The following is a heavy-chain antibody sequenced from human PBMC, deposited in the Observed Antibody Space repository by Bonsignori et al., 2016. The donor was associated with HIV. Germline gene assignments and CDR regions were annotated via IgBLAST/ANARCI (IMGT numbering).Heavy chain of an antibody. CDR2: ISDTGGAS. D-gene: IGHD3-16*01. V-gene: IGHV3-23*01. Sequence: EVQLMESGGGLVQPGGSLRLSCADSGFTFGTYTMTWVRQAPGKGPEWVSAISDTGGASSYADSVEGRFTISRDNSKRTLSLHMNRLRAEDTAVYYCAKLQGLAAFDVWGQGTMVTVSS. J-gene: IGHJ3*01. CDR3: AKLQGLAAFDV. CDR1: GFTFGTYT.